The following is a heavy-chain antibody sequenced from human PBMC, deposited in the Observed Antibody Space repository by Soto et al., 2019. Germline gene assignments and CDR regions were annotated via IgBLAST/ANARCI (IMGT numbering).Heavy chain of an antibody. CDR2: MNNYNGET. D-gene: IGHD2-21*01. Sequence: ASVKVSCKASGYIFTSYGISWLRQAPGEGVEWMGRMNNYNGETKYAQRSQGRLTTTTDTSTRTAYMELRSLRSDDTAVYYCARDCSAINCYSGLDVWGQGTTVTVSS. V-gene: IGHV1-18*01. CDR3: ARDCSAINCYSGLDV. CDR1: GYIFTSYG. J-gene: IGHJ6*02.